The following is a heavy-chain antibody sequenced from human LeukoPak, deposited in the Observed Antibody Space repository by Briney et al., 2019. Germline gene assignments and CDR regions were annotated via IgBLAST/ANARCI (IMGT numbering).Heavy chain of an antibody. D-gene: IGHD3-3*01. CDR2: IKSKTDGGTT. CDR3: TTDYYDFWSGYLGMDV. J-gene: IGHJ6*02. CDR1: GFTFSNAW. V-gene: IGHV3-15*01. Sequence: GGSLRLSCAASGFTFSNAWMSWVRQAPGKGLEWVGRIKSKTDGGTTDYAAPVKGRFTISRDDSKNTLYLQMNSLKTEDTAVYYCTTDYYDFWSGYLGMDVWGQGTTVTVSS.